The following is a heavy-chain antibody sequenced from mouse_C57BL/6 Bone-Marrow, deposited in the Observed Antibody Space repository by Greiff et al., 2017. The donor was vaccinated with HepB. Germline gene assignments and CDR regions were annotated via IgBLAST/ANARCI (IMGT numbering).Heavy chain of an antibody. Sequence: QVQLQQPGAELVKPGASVKLSCKASGYTFTSYWMHWVKQRPGQGLEWIGMIHPNSGSTNYNEKFKSKATLTVDKSSSTAYMQLSSLTSEDSAVYYCASNWEGYYAMDCWGQGTSVTVSS. CDR3: ASNWEGYYAMDC. D-gene: IGHD4-1*02. CDR1: GYTFTSYW. CDR2: IHPNSGST. J-gene: IGHJ4*01. V-gene: IGHV1-64*01.